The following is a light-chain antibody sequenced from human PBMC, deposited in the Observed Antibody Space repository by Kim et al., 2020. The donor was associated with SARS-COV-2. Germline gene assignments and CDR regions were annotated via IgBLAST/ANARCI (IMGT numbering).Light chain of an antibody. Sequence: PCERATLSCRASQSVSSSYLAWYQQKPGQAPRLLIYGASSRATGIPDRFSGSGSGTDFTLTISRLEPEDFAVYYCQQYGSSPPYSFGQGTKLEI. J-gene: IGKJ2*03. CDR3: QQYGSSPPYS. CDR2: GAS. V-gene: IGKV3-20*01. CDR1: QSVSSSY.